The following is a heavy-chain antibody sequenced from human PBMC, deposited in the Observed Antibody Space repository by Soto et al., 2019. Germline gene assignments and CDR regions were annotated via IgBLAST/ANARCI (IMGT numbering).Heavy chain of an antibody. V-gene: IGHV3-23*01. J-gene: IGHJ4*02. CDR2: ISGSGGGT. CDR3: ARESDH. CDR1: GFTFSSYA. Sequence: GGSLSLSCAASGFTFSSYAMSWVRQAPGKGLEWASTISGSGGGTYYADSMKGRFTISRDNSKNTLYLQMYSLRVEDTAVYYCARESDHWGQGTLVTVSS.